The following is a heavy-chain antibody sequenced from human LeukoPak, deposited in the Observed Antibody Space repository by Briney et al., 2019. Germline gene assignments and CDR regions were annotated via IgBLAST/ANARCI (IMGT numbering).Heavy chain of an antibody. CDR2: ISSSGSTI. Sequence: PGGSLRLSCTGSGFTFSSYEMNWVRQAPGKGLEWVSYISSSGSTIYYADSVKGRITISRDNGGNSLSLQMDSLRAEDTAVYYCVRERNCSRTGCYVGVFDLWGQGTMVTVSS. J-gene: IGHJ3*01. V-gene: IGHV3-48*03. CDR3: VRERNCSRTGCYVGVFDL. D-gene: IGHD2-2*01. CDR1: GFTFSSYE.